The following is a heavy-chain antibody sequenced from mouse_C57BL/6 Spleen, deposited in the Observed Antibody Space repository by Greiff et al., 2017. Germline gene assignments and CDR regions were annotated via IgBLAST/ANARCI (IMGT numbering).Heavy chain of an antibody. J-gene: IGHJ1*03. CDR2: IYPGDGDT. Sequence: LQQPGASVKISCKASGYAFSSYWMNWVKQRPGKGLEWIGQIYPGDGDTNYNGKFKGKATLTADKSSSTAYMQLSSLTSEDSAVYFCARGGGDGYLYWYFDVWGTGTTVTVSS. CDR1: GYAFSSYW. V-gene: IGHV1-80*01. D-gene: IGHD2-3*01. CDR3: ARGGGDGYLYWYFDV.